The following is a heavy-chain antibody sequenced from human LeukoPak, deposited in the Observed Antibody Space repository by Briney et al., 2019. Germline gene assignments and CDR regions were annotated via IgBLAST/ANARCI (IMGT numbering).Heavy chain of an antibody. CDR2: IHYSGST. D-gene: IGHD3-22*01. J-gene: IGHJ4*02. CDR3: ASRYFDSRDYYPFYFDY. Sequence: SETLSLTCTVSGDSISRHYWSWIRQSPVKGLEWIGYIHYSGSTNYNPSLKGRVIISIDTSKNQFSLKLTSVTTADTAVYYCASRYFDSRDYYPFYFDYWGQGTLVNVSS. V-gene: IGHV4-59*11. CDR1: GDSISRHY.